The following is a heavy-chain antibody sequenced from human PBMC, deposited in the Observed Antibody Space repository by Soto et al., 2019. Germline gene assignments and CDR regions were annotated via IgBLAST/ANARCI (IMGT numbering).Heavy chain of an antibody. Sequence: GGSLRLSCAASGFTFSSYGMHWVRQAPGKGLEWVAVISNDGSNKYYADSVKGRFTISRDNSKNTLYLQMNSLRAEDTAVYYCAKDAAYGDLGGPYYYYGMDVWGQGTTVTVSS. CDR1: GFTFSSYG. J-gene: IGHJ6*02. D-gene: IGHD3-10*01. CDR3: AKDAAYGDLGGPYYYYGMDV. CDR2: ISNDGSNK. V-gene: IGHV3-30*18.